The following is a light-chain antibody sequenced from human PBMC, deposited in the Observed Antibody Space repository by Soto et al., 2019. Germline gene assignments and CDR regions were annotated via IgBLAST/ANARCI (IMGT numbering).Light chain of an antibody. CDR3: QQYHNCPPYT. V-gene: IGKV3-15*01. J-gene: IGKJ2*01. CDR1: QSVSTN. CDR2: GAS. Sequence: EIVMTQSPATLSVSPGERATLSCRASQSVSTNLAWYQQKPGQAPRLLMYGASTRATGIPARFSGSGSGTEFPLTISSLQSEDFAVYYCQQYHNCPPYTFGQGTKLEIK.